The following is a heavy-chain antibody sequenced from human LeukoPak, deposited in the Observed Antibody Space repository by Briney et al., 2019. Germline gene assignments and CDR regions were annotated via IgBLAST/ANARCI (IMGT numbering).Heavy chain of an antibody. CDR3: ARDKSLYAFDI. Sequence: SETLSLTCTVSGGAISSYYWSWIRQPPGKGLEWTGYIYYSGSTNYNPSLKSRVTISVDTSKNQFSLKLSSVTAADTAVYYCARDKSLYAFDIWGQGTMVTVSS. J-gene: IGHJ3*02. V-gene: IGHV4-59*01. CDR1: GGAISSYY. CDR2: IYYSGST.